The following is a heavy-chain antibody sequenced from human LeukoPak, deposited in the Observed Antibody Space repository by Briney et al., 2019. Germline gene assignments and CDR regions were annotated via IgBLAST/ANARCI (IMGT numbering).Heavy chain of an antibody. D-gene: IGHD6-19*01. CDR2: IYYSGST. CDR3: ARDRRVAVHYYYYNDTEV. V-gene: IGHV4-39*07. CDR1: GGSISSSSYY. Sequence: SETLSLTCTVSGGSISSSSYYWGWIRQPPGKGLEWIGSIYYSGSTYYNPSLKSRVTISVDTSKNQFSLKLSSVTAADTAVYYFARDRRVAVHYYYYNDTEVWGKGNTVTVSS. J-gene: IGHJ6*03.